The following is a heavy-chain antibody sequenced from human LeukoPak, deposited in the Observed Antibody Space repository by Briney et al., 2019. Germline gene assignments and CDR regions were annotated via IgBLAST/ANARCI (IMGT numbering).Heavy chain of an antibody. D-gene: IGHD6-19*01. Sequence: GGSLRLSCAASGFTFTTYAMYWVRQAPGKGLEYVSAINSNGGTTYYGDSVKGRFTISRDNSKNTLYLQMGSLRAEDMAVYYCASGTSGWYDYWGQGTLVTVSS. CDR2: INSNGGTT. J-gene: IGHJ4*02. CDR1: GFTFTTYA. CDR3: ASGTSGWYDY. V-gene: IGHV3-64*02.